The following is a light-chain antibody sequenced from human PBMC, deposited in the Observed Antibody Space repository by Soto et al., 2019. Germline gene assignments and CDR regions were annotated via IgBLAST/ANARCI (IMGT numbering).Light chain of an antibody. CDR1: QSVHNF. CDR2: GAS. J-gene: IGKJ4*01. CDR3: QHRSNWPPVIT. Sequence: EVVLTQSPATLSLSPGDRAALSCKASQSVHNFLAWYQQKPGQAPRLLIYGASNRAAGVPDRFSGSGSGTDFTLTINSLEPEDFAVYYCQHRSNWPPVITFGGGTKVDIK. V-gene: IGKV3-11*01.